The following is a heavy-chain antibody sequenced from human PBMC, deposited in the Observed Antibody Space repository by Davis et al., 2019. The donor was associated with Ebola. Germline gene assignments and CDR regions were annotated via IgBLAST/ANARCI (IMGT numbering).Heavy chain of an antibody. D-gene: IGHD1-26*01. V-gene: IGHV1-46*01. J-gene: IGHJ3*02. CDR1: GYTFTNYY. Sequence: AASVKVSCKASGYTFTNYYMHWVRQAPGQGLEWMGMINPNDGRTIYAQKFQGRVTVTRDTSTTTVYMELRSLRSDDTAMYFCARTSIVGTTTTASDIWGQGTMVTVSS. CDR2: INPNDGRT. CDR3: ARTSIVGTTTTASDI.